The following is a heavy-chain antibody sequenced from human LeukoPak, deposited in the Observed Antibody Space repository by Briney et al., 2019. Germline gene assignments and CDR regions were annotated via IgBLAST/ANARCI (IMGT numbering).Heavy chain of an antibody. Sequence: GRSLRLSCAASGFTFSSYGMHWVRQAPGKGLEWVAVISYDGSNKYYADSVKGRFTISRDNSKNTLYLQMNSLRAEDTAVYYCAEARRHIVVVPAADHWGQGTLVTVSS. D-gene: IGHD2-2*01. J-gene: IGHJ4*02. CDR3: AEARRHIVVVPAADH. V-gene: IGHV3-30*03. CDR2: ISYDGSNK. CDR1: GFTFSSYG.